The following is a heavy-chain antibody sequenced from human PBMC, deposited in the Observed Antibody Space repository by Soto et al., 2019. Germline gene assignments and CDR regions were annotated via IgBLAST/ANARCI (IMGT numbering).Heavy chain of an antibody. CDR2: INSDGSST. D-gene: IGHD3-22*01. CDR3: AREIADNYYDSSGYYPY. Sequence: GGSLRLSCAASGFTFSSYWMHWVRQAPGKGLVWVSRINSDGSSTSYADSVKGRFTISRDNAKNTLYLQMNSLRAEDTVVYYCAREIADNYYDSSGYYPYWGQGTLVTVSS. J-gene: IGHJ4*02. CDR1: GFTFSSYW. V-gene: IGHV3-74*01.